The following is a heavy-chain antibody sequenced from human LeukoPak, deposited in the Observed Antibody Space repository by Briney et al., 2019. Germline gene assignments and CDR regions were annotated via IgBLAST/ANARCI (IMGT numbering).Heavy chain of an antibody. J-gene: IGHJ4*02. CDR3: ARGAPIVVVD. V-gene: IGHV3-11*01. CDR1: GFTVSSNY. Sequence: GGSLRLSCAASGFTVSSNYMSLVRQAPGKGLEGVSYISSSGSTIYYADSVKGRFTISRDNAKNSLYLQMNSLRAEDTAVYYCARGAPIVVVDWGQGTLVTVSS. CDR2: ISSSGSTI. D-gene: IGHD2-15*01.